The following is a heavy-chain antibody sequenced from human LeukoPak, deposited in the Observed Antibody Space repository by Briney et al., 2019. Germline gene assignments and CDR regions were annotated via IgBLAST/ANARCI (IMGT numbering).Heavy chain of an antibody. J-gene: IGHJ4*02. CDR1: GGSFSGYY. V-gene: IGHV3-23*01. CDR3: AKTYSGSYYY. D-gene: IGHD1-26*01. Sequence: PSETLSLTCAVYGGSFSGYYWSWIRQPPGKGLEWVSAISGSGGSTYYADSVKGRFTISRDNSKNTLYLQMNSLRAEDTAVYYCAKTYSGSYYYWGQGTLVTVSS. CDR2: ISGSGGST.